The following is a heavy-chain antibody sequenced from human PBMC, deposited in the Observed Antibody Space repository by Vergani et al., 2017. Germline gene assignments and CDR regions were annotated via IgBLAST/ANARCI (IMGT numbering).Heavy chain of an antibody. Sequence: QVQLQESGPGLVKPSETLSLTCVVSGYSISSGYYWGWIRQPPGKGLEGIGTIYHSGNTYYNTSFKSRVTISVDTSKNKFSLKLSSVTAADTAVYYCATSLISVAATNFDYWGQGTLVTVSS. CDR3: ATSLISVAATNFDY. V-gene: IGHV4-38-2*01. CDR1: GYSISSGYY. J-gene: IGHJ4*02. D-gene: IGHD6-19*01. CDR2: IYHSGNT.